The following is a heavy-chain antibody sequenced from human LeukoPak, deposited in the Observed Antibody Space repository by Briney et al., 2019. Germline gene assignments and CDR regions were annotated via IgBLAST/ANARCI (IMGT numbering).Heavy chain of an antibody. Sequence: PSETLSLTCTVSGGSISSGGYYWSWIRQLPGKGLEWIGYIYYSGSTFYNPSLKSRVTISVDTSKNQFSLKLSSVTAADTAMYFCARGASTVVTLDNWFDPWGQGTLVTVSS. D-gene: IGHD4-23*01. V-gene: IGHV4-31*03. CDR1: GGSISSGGYY. J-gene: IGHJ5*02. CDR3: ARGASTVVTLDNWFDP. CDR2: IYYSGST.